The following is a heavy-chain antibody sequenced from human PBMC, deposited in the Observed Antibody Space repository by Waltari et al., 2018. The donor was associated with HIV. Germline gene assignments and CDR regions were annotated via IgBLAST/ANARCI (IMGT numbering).Heavy chain of an antibody. CDR2: IIPIFGTA. CDR1: GGTFSTYA. CDR3: ASETESPYSYGSWFDP. Sequence: QVQLVPSGAEVKKPGSSVKVSCKASGGTFSTYAFSWVRPAPGQGLEWMGGIIPIFGTANYAQKFQGRVTITADESTSTAYMELSSLRSEDTAVYYCASETESPYSYGSWFDPWGQGTLVTVSS. D-gene: IGHD5-18*01. V-gene: IGHV1-69*01. J-gene: IGHJ5*02.